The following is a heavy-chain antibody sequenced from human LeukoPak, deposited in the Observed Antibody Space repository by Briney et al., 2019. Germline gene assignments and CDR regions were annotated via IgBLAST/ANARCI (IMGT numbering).Heavy chain of an antibody. J-gene: IGHJ4*02. CDR3: ARGDKYSYGPGD. D-gene: IGHD5-18*01. Sequence: GASVKVSCKASGYTVTSYYMHWVRQAPGQGFEWMGWINPNSGGTNYAQKFQGCVTMTRDTSISTACLELSRLRSDDTAVYYCARGDKYSYGPGDWGQGTLVTVSS. CDR2: INPNSGGT. V-gene: IGHV1-2*04. CDR1: GYTVTSYY.